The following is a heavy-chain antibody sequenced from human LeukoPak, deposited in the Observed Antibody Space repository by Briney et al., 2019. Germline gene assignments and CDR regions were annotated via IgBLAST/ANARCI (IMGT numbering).Heavy chain of an antibody. V-gene: IGHV4-34*01. CDR3: ARRRKYRSSTSCQRYYYYMDV. CDR1: GGSFSGYY. J-gene: IGHJ6*03. CDR2: INHSGST. Sequence: PSETLSLTCAVYGGSFSGYYWSWIRQPPGKGLEWIGEINHSGSTNYNPSLKSRVTISVDTSKNQFSLKLSSVTAADTAVYYCARRRKYRSSTSCQRYYYYMDVWGKGTTVTISS. D-gene: IGHD2-2*01.